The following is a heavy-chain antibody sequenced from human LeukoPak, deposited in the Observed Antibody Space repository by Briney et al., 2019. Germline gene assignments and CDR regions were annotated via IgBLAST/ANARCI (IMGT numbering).Heavy chain of an antibody. Sequence: SVKVSCKASGGTFSSYASSWVRQARGQGREWMGRIIAIFGTANYAQKFQGRVTITTDESTSTAYMELSSLRSEDTAVYYCARGSVATTVFDYWGQGTLVTVSS. V-gene: IGHV1-69*05. CDR1: GGTFSSYA. CDR2: IIAIFGTA. J-gene: IGHJ4*02. CDR3: ARGSVATTVFDY. D-gene: IGHD1-26*01.